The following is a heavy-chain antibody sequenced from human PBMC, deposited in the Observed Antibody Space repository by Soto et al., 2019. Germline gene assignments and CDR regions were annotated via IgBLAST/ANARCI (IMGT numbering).Heavy chain of an antibody. CDR3: AREDSQYDYFDY. CDR1: GGSISSNY. Sequence: SETLSLTCIISGGSISSNYWSWLRQSPGRGLEWIGYVFHTGSTNYNPSLKSRVTISVDMSKNQFSLRLTSVTAADTAAYYCAREDSQYDYFDYWGQGTLVTVSS. D-gene: IGHD2-15*01. J-gene: IGHJ4*02. V-gene: IGHV4-59*01. CDR2: VFHTGST.